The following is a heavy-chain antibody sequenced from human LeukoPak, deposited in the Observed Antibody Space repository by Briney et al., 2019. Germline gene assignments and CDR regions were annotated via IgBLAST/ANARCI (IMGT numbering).Heavy chain of an antibody. CDR3: ARGPQTYYYGSGIYNWFDP. CDR2: MNPNSGNT. Sequence: ASVKVSCKASGYTLTSYDINWVRQATGQGLEWMGWMNPNSGNTGYAQKFQGRVTMTRNTSISTAYMELSSLRSEDTAVYYCARGPQTYYYGSGIYNWFDPWGQGTLVTVSS. CDR1: GYTLTSYD. J-gene: IGHJ5*02. V-gene: IGHV1-8*01. D-gene: IGHD3-10*01.